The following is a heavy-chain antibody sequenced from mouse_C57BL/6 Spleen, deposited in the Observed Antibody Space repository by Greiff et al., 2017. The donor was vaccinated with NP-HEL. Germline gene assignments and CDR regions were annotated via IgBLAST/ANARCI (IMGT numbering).Heavy chain of an antibody. J-gene: IGHJ2*01. CDR1: GFTFTDYY. V-gene: IGHV7-3*01. CDR3: ARYGAGYFDY. Sequence: EVQVVESGGGLVQPGGSLSLSCAASGFTFTDYYMSWVRQPPGKALEWLGFIRNKANGYTTEYSASVKGRFTISRDNSQSILYLQMNALRAEDSATYYCARYGAGYFDYWGQGTTLTVSS. CDR2: IRNKANGYTT.